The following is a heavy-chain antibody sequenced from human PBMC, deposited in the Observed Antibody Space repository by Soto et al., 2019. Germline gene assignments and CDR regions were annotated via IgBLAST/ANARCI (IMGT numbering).Heavy chain of an antibody. CDR3: ARDPNDYGEHYMDV. D-gene: IGHD4-17*01. CDR2: IGTAGDT. Sequence: PGGSLRLSCAASGFTFSSYDMHWVRQATGKGLEWVSAIGTAGDTYYPGSVKGRFTISRENAKNSLYLQMNSLRAGDTAVYYCARDPNDYGEHYMDVWGKGTTVTVSS. CDR1: GFTFSSYD. V-gene: IGHV3-13*01. J-gene: IGHJ6*03.